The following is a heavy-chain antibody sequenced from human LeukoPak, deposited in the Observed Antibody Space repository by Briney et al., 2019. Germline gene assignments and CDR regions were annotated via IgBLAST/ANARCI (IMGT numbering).Heavy chain of an antibody. CDR2: IYYSGST. J-gene: IGHJ4*02. Sequence: PSETLSLTCTVSGGSISSSSYYWGWIRQPPGKGLEWIGSIYYSGSTYYNPSLKSRVTISVDTSKNQFSLKLSSVTAADTAVYYCARDPTYYDILTGSCWGQGTLVTVSS. CDR1: GGSISSSSYY. V-gene: IGHV4-39*02. CDR3: ARDPTYYDILTGSC. D-gene: IGHD3-9*01.